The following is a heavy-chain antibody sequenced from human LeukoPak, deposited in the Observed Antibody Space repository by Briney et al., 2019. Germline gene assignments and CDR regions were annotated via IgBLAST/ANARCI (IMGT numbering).Heavy chain of an antibody. J-gene: IGHJ4*02. CDR1: GYTFTGYY. V-gene: IGHV1-2*02. D-gene: IGHD6-19*01. Sequence: ASVKVSCRASGYTFTGYYMHWVRQAPGQGLGWMGWINPNSGGTNYAQKFQGRVTMTRDTSISTAYMELSRLRSDDTAVYYCARSRGSSGPVGYWGQGTLVTVSS. CDR2: INPNSGGT. CDR3: ARSRGSSGPVGY.